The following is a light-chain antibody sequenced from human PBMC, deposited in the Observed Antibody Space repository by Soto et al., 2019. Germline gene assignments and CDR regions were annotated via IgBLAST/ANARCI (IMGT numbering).Light chain of an antibody. CDR2: AAS. V-gene: IGKV1-6*02. CDR3: LQDYTYPFT. CDR1: QDMRND. Sequence: AIQMTQSPSSLSASVGDRVTITCRASQDMRNDLAWYQQKPGQAPKFLIYAASNLQSGVPSRFSGSGSGTNFTLTISSLQPEEFASYYCLQDYTYPFTFGQGTKLEIK. J-gene: IGKJ2*01.